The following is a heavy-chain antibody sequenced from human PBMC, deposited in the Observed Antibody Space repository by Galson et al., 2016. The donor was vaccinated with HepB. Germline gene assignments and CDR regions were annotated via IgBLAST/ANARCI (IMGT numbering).Heavy chain of an antibody. CDR3: ASWGVRFLEAYGMDV. J-gene: IGHJ6*02. CDR2: INPSGGST. CDR1: GYSFTSYY. V-gene: IGHV1-46*01. Sequence: SVKVSCKASGYSFTSYYLHWVRQAPGQGPEWMGIINPSGGSTTYAQKFQGRVTMTRDTSTSTVYVELSSLRSEDTAVYFCASWGVRFLEAYGMDVWGQGTTVTVSS. D-gene: IGHD3-3*01.